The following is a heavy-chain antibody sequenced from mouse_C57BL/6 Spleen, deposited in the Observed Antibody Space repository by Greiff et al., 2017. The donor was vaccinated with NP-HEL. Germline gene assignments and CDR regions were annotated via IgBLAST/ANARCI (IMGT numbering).Heavy chain of an antibody. J-gene: IGHJ1*03. CDR1: GFTFTDYY. D-gene: IGHD1-1*01. V-gene: IGHV7-3*01. CDR2: IRNKANGYTT. CDR3: ARRYYGSSYWYFDV. Sequence: EVQGVESGGGLVQPGGSLSLSCAASGFTFTDYYMSWVRQPPGKALEWLGFIRNKANGYTTEYSASVKGRFTISRDNSQSLLYLQMNALRAEDSSTYYCARRYYGSSYWYFDVWGTGTTVTVSS.